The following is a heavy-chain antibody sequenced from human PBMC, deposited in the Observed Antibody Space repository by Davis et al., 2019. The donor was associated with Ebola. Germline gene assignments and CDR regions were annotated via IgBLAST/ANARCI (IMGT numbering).Heavy chain of an antibody. V-gene: IGHV3-74*01. CDR2: INNDGSGT. D-gene: IGHD1-7*01. CDR3: ARDQDGPGPTVDY. J-gene: IGHJ4*02. Sequence: HTGGSLRLSCVASGFTFSSYWMFWVRQAPGKGLVWVSRINNDGSGTSYADSVKGRFTISRDNAKHTLYLQMNSLRVEDTAVYYCARDQDGPGPTVDYWGQGALVTVSS. CDR1: GFTFSSYW.